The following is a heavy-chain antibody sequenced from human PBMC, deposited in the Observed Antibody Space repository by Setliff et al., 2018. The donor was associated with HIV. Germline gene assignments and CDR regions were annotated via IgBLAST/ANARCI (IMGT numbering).Heavy chain of an antibody. V-gene: IGHV1-46*01. J-gene: IGHJ3*02. D-gene: IGHD3-10*01. CDR1: GYTFTSYY. CDR3: ARAGYGSGDAFDI. CDR2: INPSSGST. Sequence: GASVKVSCKASGYTFTSYYMHWVRQAPGQGLEWMGIINPSSGSTTYAQKFQGRVTMTRDTSTNTLYMELSSLRSDDTAVYYCARAGYGSGDAFDIWGQGTMVTVSS.